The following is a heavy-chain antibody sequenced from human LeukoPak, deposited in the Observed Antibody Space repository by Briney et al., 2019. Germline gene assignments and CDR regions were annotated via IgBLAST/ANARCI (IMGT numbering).Heavy chain of an antibody. D-gene: IGHD2-2*01. CDR1: GGTFSSYA. CDR3: ARAMGTPSTPIYFDY. V-gene: IGHV1-69*13. J-gene: IGHJ4*02. CDR2: IIPIFGTA. Sequence: GASVKVSCRASGGTFSSYAISWERQAPGQGLEWMGGIIPIFGTANYAQKFQGRVTITADESTSTAYMELSSLRSEDTAVYYCARAMGTPSTPIYFDYWGQGTLVTVSS.